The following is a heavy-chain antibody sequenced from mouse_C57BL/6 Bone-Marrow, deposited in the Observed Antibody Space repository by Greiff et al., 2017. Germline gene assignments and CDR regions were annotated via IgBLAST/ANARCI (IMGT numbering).Heavy chain of an antibody. D-gene: IGHD1-2*01. CDR2: IDPSDSET. CDR1: GYTFTSYW. V-gene: IGHV1-52*01. Sequence: VQLQQPGAELVRPGSSVKLSCKASGYTFTSYWMHWVKQRPIQGLEWIGNIDPSDSETHYNQQFKDKAPLTVNKSSSTAYMQLSSLTSEDSAVFYRAHITFGNLYSRGYWGQRASGTVSS. CDR3: AHITFGNLYSRGY. J-gene: IGHJ4*01.